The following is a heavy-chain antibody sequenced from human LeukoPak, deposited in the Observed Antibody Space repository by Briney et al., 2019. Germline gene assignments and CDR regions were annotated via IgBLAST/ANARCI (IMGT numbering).Heavy chain of an antibody. V-gene: IGHV3-33*06. J-gene: IGHJ4*02. Sequence: TGGSLRLSCAASGFTFSNYGMHWVRQAPGRGLEWVALIWYDGSNKYYADSVKGRFTISRDNSKNTLYLQMNSLRAEDTAVFYCAKEPRHCGGDCFSLLDYWGQGTLVTVSS. D-gene: IGHD2-21*02. CDR2: IWYDGSNK. CDR1: GFTFSNYG. CDR3: AKEPRHCGGDCFSLLDY.